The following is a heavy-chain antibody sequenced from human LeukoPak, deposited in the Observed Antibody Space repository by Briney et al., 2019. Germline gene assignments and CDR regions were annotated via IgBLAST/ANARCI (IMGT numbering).Heavy chain of an antibody. J-gene: IGHJ5*02. D-gene: IGHD6-19*01. CDR2: ISSTGRT. CDR1: GASISSDTYF. CDR3: AKGAGPPWFDP. V-gene: IGHV4-61*02. Sequence: QSSETLSLTCTVSGASISSDTYFWSWIRQPAGKGLEWIGRISSTGRTDYNPSLTSRVTISIDTSKNQLSMQLNSVTAADTAVYYCAKGAGPPWFDPWGQGTLVTVSS.